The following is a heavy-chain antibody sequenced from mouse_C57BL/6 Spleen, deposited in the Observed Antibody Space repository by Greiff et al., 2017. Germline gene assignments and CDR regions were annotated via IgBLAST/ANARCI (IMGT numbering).Heavy chain of an antibody. CDR3: ARSTVVANWYFDV. J-gene: IGHJ1*03. D-gene: IGHD1-1*01. CDR1: GYSITSGYY. CDR2: ISYDGSN. Sequence: DVKLQESGPGLVKPSQSLSLTCSVTGYSITSGYYWNWIRQFPGNKLEWMGYISYDGSNNYNPSLKNRISITRDTSKNQFFLKLNSVTTEDTATYYCARSTVVANWYFDVWGTGTTVTVSS. V-gene: IGHV3-6*01.